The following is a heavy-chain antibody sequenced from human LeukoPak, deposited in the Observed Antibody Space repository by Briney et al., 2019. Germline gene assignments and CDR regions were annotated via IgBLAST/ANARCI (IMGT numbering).Heavy chain of an antibody. CDR3: ARDRDHPPKRAFDP. CDR2: ISSSSSYI. V-gene: IGHV3-21*01. CDR1: GFTFSSYS. Sequence: GGSLRLSCAASGFTFSSYSMNWVRQAPGKGLEWVSSISSSSSYIYYADSVKGRFTISRDNAKNSLYLQMNSLRAEDTAVYYCARDRDHPPKRAFDPWGQGTLVTVSS. J-gene: IGHJ5*02.